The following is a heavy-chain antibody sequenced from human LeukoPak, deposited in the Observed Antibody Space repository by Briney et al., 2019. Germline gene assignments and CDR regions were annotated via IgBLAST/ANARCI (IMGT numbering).Heavy chain of an antibody. CDR2: IWYDGSNK. CDR3: AREGHGGTLDY. D-gene: IGHD4-23*01. CDR1: GFTFSSYG. V-gene: IGHV3-33*01. Sequence: GGSLRLSCAASGFTFSSYGMHWVRQAPGKGLEWVAVIWYDGSNKYYADSVKGRFTISRDNSKNTLYLQMNSLRAEDTAVNYCAREGHGGTLDYWGQGTLVTVSS. J-gene: IGHJ4*02.